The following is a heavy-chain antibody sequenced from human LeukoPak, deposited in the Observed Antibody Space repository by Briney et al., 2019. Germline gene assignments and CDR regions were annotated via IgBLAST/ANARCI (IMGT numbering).Heavy chain of an antibody. D-gene: IGHD3-22*01. J-gene: IGHJ3*01. V-gene: IGHV4-61*01. CDR3: VREAATSHYDSSGYYRQTEVFDV. CDR2: VYYSGTT. Sequence: SETLSLTCTVSGGSVSSGTHYWSWIRQPPGKGLEWIGYVYYSGTTNYNPSLKSRVTISVDTSKNQFSLKLSSVTAADTALYYCVREAATSHYDSSGYYRQTEVFDVWGQGTMVTVPS. CDR1: GGSVSSGTHY.